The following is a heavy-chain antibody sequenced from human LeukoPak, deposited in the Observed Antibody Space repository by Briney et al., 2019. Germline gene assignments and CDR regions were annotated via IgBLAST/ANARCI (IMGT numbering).Heavy chain of an antibody. J-gene: IGHJ3*02. CDR3: AREGHSSGFAPAFDT. Sequence: GGYLRLSCATSGINFGASIMHWIRQAPGKGLEWVAGLSFDESSYYGGSVEGRFIISGDNSKRTLYLQMNSLKVEDTALYYCAREGHSSGFAPAFDTWGQGTMVTVSS. D-gene: IGHD6-19*01. CDR2: LSFDESS. CDR1: GINFGASI. V-gene: IGHV3-30*04.